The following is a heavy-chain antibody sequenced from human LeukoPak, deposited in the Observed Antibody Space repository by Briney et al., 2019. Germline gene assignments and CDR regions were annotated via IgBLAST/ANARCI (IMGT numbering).Heavy chain of an antibody. V-gene: IGHV3-43D*04. Sequence: GGSLRLSCAGSGFTFDDYTMHWVRQAPGKGLEWVSLINRGGSTTVYAESVKGRFTISRDNSKNSLYLQMNSLRAEDTAVYYCAKDLSYYGSGSFLGTDAFDIWGQGTMVTVSS. D-gene: IGHD3-10*01. CDR2: INRGGSTT. CDR3: AKDLSYYGSGSFLGTDAFDI. J-gene: IGHJ3*02. CDR1: GFTFDDYT.